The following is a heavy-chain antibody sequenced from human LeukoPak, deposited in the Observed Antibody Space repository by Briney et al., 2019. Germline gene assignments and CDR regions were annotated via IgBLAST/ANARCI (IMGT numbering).Heavy chain of an antibody. CDR3: ARGQYGDAFDI. V-gene: IGHV4-59*01. CDR2: IYYSGST. D-gene: IGHD4-17*01. Sequence: SETLSLTCTVSGGSISSYYWSWIRQPPGKGLEWIGYIYYSGSTSYNPSLKSRVTISVDTSKNRFSLKLRSVTAADTAVYYCARGQYGDAFDIWGRGTMVTVSS. J-gene: IGHJ3*02. CDR1: GGSISSYY.